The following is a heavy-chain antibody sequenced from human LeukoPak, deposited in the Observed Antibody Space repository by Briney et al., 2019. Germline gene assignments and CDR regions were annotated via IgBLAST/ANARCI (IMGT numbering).Heavy chain of an antibody. D-gene: IGHD6-6*01. CDR2: IYSGGST. Sequence: GGSPRLSCAASGFTVSSNYMSWVRQAPGKGLEWVSVIYSGGSTYYADSVKGRFTISRDNSKNTLYLQMNSLRAEDTAVYYCASSSSSLDYYYYYGMDVWGQGTTVTVSS. J-gene: IGHJ6*02. CDR3: ASSSSSLDYYYYYGMDV. CDR1: GFTVSSNY. V-gene: IGHV3-53*01.